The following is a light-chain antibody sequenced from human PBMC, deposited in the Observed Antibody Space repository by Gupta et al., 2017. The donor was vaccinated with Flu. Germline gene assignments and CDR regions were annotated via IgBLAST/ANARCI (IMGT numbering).Light chain of an antibody. CDR3: QSYDSSLSGWV. Sequence: GTISCTGSSSNIGAGYDVHWYQQLPGTAPKLLIYGNSNRPSGVPDRFSGSKSGTSASLAITGLQAEDEADYYCQSYDSSLSGWVFGGGTKLTVL. CDR2: GNS. CDR1: SSNIGAGYD. J-gene: IGLJ3*02. V-gene: IGLV1-40*01.